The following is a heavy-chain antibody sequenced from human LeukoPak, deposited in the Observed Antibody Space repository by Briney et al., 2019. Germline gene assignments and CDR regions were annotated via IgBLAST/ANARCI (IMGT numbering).Heavy chain of an antibody. J-gene: IGHJ3*02. Sequence: PGGSLRLSCAASGFTVSSNYMSWVRQAPGKGLEWVSVIYSGGSTYYADSVKGRFTISRDNTKNSLFLQMNSLRAEDTAIYYCARDTSPSSRSSYFDALDMWGQGTMVTVSS. V-gene: IGHV3-53*01. CDR3: ARDTSPSSRSSYFDALDM. CDR2: IYSGGST. D-gene: IGHD6-13*01. CDR1: GFTVSSNY.